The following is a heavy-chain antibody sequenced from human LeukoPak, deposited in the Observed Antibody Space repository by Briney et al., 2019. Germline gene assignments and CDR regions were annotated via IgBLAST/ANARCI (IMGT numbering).Heavy chain of an antibody. CDR2: ISSNGDST. CDR1: GFTFSSYP. Sequence: GGSLRLSCSASGFTFSSYPIHWVRQAPGKGLEYVSNISSNGDSTYCADSVKGRFTISRDNSKNRLYLQMSSLRAEDTAVYYCVKDSYDYGSGSLAQYFQHWGQGTLVTVSS. J-gene: IGHJ1*01. CDR3: VKDSYDYGSGSLAQYFQH. V-gene: IGHV3-64D*06. D-gene: IGHD3-10*01.